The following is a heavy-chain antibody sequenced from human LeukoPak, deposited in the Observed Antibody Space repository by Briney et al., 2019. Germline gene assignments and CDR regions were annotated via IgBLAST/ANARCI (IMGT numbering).Heavy chain of an antibody. CDR3: ARAVGATTWVLKGVFDY. Sequence: GESLKISCKGSGYSFTSYWIGWVRQMPGKGLEWMGIIYPCDSDTRYSPSFQGQVTISADKSISTAYLQWSSLKASDTAMYYCARAVGATTWVLKGVFDYWGQGTLVTVSS. V-gene: IGHV5-51*01. CDR2: IYPCDSDT. D-gene: IGHD1-26*01. J-gene: IGHJ4*02. CDR1: GYSFTSYW.